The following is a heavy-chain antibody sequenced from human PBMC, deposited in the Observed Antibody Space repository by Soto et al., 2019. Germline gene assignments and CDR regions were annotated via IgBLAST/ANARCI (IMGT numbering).Heavy chain of an antibody. V-gene: IGHV4-59*01. J-gene: IGHJ3*02. Sequence: SETLSLTCTVSGGSISSYYWSWIRQPPGKGLEWIGYTYYSGSTNYNPSLKSRVTISVDTSKNQFSLKLSSVTAADTAVYYCARGVNYDFWSGLIENDAFDIWGQGTMVTVSS. CDR3: ARGVNYDFWSGLIENDAFDI. CDR2: TYYSGST. CDR1: GGSISSYY. D-gene: IGHD3-3*01.